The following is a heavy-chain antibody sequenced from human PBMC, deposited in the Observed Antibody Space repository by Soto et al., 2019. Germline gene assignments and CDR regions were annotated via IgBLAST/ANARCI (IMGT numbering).Heavy chain of an antibody. CDR2: ISAYNGNT. CDR3: ARGCVSEHMVATCPLDY. V-gene: IGHV1-18*01. D-gene: IGHD5-12*01. J-gene: IGHJ4*02. CDR1: GYTFTSYG. Sequence: QVQLVQSGAEVKKPGALVKVSCKASGYTFTSYGISWVRQAPGQGLEWTGWISAYNGNTNYAQKLQGRVTMTTDTSTSTAYMELRSLRSDDTAVYYCARGCVSEHMVATCPLDYWGQGTLVTVSS.